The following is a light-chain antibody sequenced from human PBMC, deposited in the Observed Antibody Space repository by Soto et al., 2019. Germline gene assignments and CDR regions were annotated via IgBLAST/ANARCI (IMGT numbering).Light chain of an antibody. CDR3: QQFDDLPLT. CDR1: HDIKKY. CDR2: DAS. V-gene: IGKV1-33*01. Sequence: DIQMTQSPSSLSASVGDRVTITCQASHDIKKYLNWYQQKAHKVPKLLIHDASTLATGVPSRFTGSGSGKDFTLTINSLQPEDVATYYCQQFDDLPLTFGGGTKVDI. J-gene: IGKJ4*01.